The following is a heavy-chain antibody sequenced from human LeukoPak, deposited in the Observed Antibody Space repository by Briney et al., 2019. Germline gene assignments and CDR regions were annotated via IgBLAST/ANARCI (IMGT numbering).Heavy chain of an antibody. D-gene: IGHD3-10*01. CDR2: ISGSGGST. V-gene: IGHV3-23*01. J-gene: IGHJ4*02. CDR1: GFTFSSYG. Sequence: PGRSLRLSCAASGFTFSSYGMSWVRQAPGKGLEWVSAISGSGGSTYYADSVKGRFTISRDSSKNTLYLQMNSLRAEDTAVYYCAKMYYYGSGSYYPLYFDYWGQGTLVTVSS. CDR3: AKMYYYGSGSYYPLYFDY.